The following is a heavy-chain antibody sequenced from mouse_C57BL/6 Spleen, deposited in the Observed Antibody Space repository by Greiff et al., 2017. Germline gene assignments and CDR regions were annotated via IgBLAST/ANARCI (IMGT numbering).Heavy chain of an antibody. CDR3: ARRDGNYGVYAMDY. D-gene: IGHD2-1*01. Sequence: QVQLQQPGAELVKPGASVKMSCKASGYTFTSYWITWVKQRPGQGLEWIGDIYPGSGSTNYNEKFKSKATLTVDTSSSTAYMQLSSLTSEDSAVYYCARRDGNYGVYAMDYWGQGTSVTVSS. CDR1: GYTFTSYW. J-gene: IGHJ4*01. V-gene: IGHV1-55*01. CDR2: IYPGSGST.